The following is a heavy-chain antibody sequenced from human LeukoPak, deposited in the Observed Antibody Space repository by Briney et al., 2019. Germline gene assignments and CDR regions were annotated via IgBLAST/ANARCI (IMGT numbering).Heavy chain of an antibody. Sequence: PGGSLRLSCAASGFIFTNYWMSWVRQAPGKGLKWVANIKHDGSERYYADSVKGRFTISRDNAENSLYLQLNSLRVEDTAVYYCARRGSRYGDYWGQGTLVTVSS. CDR2: IKHDGSER. D-gene: IGHD3-10*01. CDR1: GFIFTNYW. V-gene: IGHV3-7*05. J-gene: IGHJ4*02. CDR3: ARRGSRYGDY.